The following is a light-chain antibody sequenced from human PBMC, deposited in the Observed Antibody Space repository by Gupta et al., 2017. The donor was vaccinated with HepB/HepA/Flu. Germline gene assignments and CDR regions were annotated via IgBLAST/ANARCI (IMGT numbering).Light chain of an antibody. CDR2: GNT. Sequence: QSVLTQPPSVSGAPGQRVTISCTGSSSNLGADYDVHWYQQLPGTAPNLLIYGNTNRPSGVPDRLSASKSGTSASLAITGLQAEDEADYYCQSYDSSLSGVVFGGGTKLTVL. CDR3: QSYDSSLSGVV. J-gene: IGLJ2*01. CDR1: SSNLGADYD. V-gene: IGLV1-40*01.